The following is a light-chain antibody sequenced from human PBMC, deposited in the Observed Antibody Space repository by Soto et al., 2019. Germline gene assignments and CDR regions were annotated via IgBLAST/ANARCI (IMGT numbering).Light chain of an antibody. V-gene: IGKV1-39*01. J-gene: IGKJ1*01. CDR2: GAS. Sequence: DIQMTQFPSSLSASVGDRVTIICRASQDIGNDLNWYQKKIGEAPKLLVFGASNLRSGVPPRFSGAGSGTHFTLTISSLQPEDFVSYYCQQTYATPRTFGQGTKV. CDR1: QDIGND. CDR3: QQTYATPRT.